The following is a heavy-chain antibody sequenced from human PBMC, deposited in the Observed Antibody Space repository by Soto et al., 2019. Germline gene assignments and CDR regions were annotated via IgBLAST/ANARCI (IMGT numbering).Heavy chain of an antibody. V-gene: IGHV4-39*01. CDR2: DYYRGNA. CDR3: ARLEGLATISYYFDF. CDR1: DDSINSDKYY. J-gene: IGHJ4*02. D-gene: IGHD3-3*01. Sequence: QLQLQESGPGLVKPSETLSLTCSVSDDSINSDKYYWGWIRQPPGKGLEWIGSDYYRGNAYYNPSLQPRVTIYLDKSKSQFSLKLNYVTAADSAVYFCARLEGLATISYYFDFWGPGALVTVSS.